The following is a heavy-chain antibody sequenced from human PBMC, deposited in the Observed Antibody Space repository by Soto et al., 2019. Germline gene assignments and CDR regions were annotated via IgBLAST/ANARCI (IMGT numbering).Heavy chain of an antibody. Sequence: ASAKVSCKASGYTFTSYAMHLVRHAPGQRLEWMGWINAGNGNTKYSQKFQGRVTITRDTSASTAYMELGSLRSENTAVYYCARDGLVVAAFDYWGQGTLVTVFS. CDR2: INAGNGNT. CDR1: GYTFTSYA. CDR3: ARDGLVVAAFDY. D-gene: IGHD2-15*01. V-gene: IGHV1-3*01. J-gene: IGHJ4*02.